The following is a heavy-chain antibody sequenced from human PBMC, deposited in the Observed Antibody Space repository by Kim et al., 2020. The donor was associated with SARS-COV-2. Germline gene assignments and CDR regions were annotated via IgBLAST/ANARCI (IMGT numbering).Heavy chain of an antibody. CDR3: AKVYNRAWYFDY. V-gene: IGHV3-23*01. CDR1: EFTFSSYA. CDR2: IGGSGANT. Sequence: GGSLRLSCAASEFTFSSYAMTWVRQAPGKGLEWVSAIGGSGANTYYADSVKGRFTVSRDNSKNTLYLQMNSLTVEDTAIYYCAKVYNRAWYFDYWGQGSLVTVSS. D-gene: IGHD6-19*01. J-gene: IGHJ4*02.